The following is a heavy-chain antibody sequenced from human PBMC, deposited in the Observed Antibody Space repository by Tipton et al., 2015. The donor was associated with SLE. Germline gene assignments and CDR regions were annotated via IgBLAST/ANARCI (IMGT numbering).Heavy chain of an antibody. J-gene: IGHJ4*02. CDR1: GYTFTSYG. D-gene: IGHD6-19*01. V-gene: IGHV1-18*01. CDR3: ARVLDSAVAGPVFDY. Sequence: QSGAEVKKPGASVKVSCKASGYTFTSYGISWVRQAPGQGLEWMGWISAYNGNTNYAQKLQGRVTMTTDTSTSTAYMELRSLRSDDTAVYYCARVLDSAVAGPVFDYWGQGTLVTVSS. CDR2: ISAYNGNT.